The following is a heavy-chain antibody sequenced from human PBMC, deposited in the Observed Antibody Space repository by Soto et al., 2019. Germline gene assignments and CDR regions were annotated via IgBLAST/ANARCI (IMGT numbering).Heavy chain of an antibody. CDR1: GFTFGSYS. D-gene: IGHD5-12*01. V-gene: IGHV3-48*01. Sequence: PGGSLRLSCAASGFTFGSYSMNWVRQAPGKGLEWVSYINSGSSSIKYADSMKGRFTISRDNAKNSLYLQMNSLRPDDTAVYYCVREPPYDQFALDYWGQGSQVPGSS. CDR3: VREPPYDQFALDY. J-gene: IGHJ4*02. CDR2: INSGSSSI.